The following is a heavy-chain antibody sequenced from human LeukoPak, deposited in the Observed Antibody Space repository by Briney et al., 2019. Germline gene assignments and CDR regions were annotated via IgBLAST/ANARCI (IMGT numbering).Heavy chain of an antibody. CDR1: GLTFSSYG. V-gene: IGHV3-30*18. J-gene: IGHJ4*02. Sequence: GGSLRLSCAASGLTFSSYGMHWVRQAPGKGLEWVAVISYDGSNKYYADSVKGRFTISRDNSKNTLDLQMNGLRAEDTAVYYCAKGGRGSSWYAFDYWGQGTLVTVSS. CDR2: ISYDGSNK. D-gene: IGHD6-13*01. CDR3: AKGGRGSSWYAFDY.